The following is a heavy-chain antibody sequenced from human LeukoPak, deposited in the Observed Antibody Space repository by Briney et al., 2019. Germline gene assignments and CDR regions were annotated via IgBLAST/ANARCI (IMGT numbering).Heavy chain of an antibody. Sequence: ASVKVSCKAFGYTFTSNYMHWVRQAPGQGLEWMGIINPSGGDTTCAQKFQGRLSMTRDMSTSTVYMELSSLRSEDTAVYYCARTFYEQMPHFDYWGQGTLVTVSS. CDR1: GYTFTSNY. J-gene: IGHJ4*02. D-gene: IGHD3-16*01. CDR2: INPSGGDT. CDR3: ARTFYEQMPHFDY. V-gene: IGHV1-46*01.